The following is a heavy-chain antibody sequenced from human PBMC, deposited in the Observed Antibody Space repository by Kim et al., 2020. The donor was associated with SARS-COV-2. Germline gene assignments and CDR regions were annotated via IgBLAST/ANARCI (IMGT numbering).Heavy chain of an antibody. J-gene: IGHJ4*02. V-gene: IGHV3-15*01. CDR2: IKSKTDGGTT. CDR1: GFTFSNAW. Sequence: GGPLRLSCAASGFTFSNAWMSWVRQAPGKGLEWVGRIKSKTDGGTTDYAAPVKGRFTISRDDSKNTLYLQMNSLKTEDTAVYYCTTGNDYVWGSYRYVDYWGQGTLVTVSS. D-gene: IGHD3-16*02. CDR3: TTGNDYVWGSYRYVDY.